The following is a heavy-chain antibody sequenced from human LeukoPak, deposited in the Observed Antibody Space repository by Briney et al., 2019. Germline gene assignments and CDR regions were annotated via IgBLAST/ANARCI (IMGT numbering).Heavy chain of an antibody. CDR3: ARGMIVVSGAWFDP. CDR1: GYTFTGYY. CDR2: INPNSGGT. Sequence: VASVKVSCKASGYTFTGYYMHWVRQAPGQGLEWMGWINPNSGGTNYAQKFQGRVTMTRDTSISTAHMELSRLRSDDTAVYYCARGMIVVSGAWFDPWGQGTLVTVSS. V-gene: IGHV1-2*02. J-gene: IGHJ5*02. D-gene: IGHD3-22*01.